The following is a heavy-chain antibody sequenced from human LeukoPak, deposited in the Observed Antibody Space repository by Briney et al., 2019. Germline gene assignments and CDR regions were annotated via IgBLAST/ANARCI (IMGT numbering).Heavy chain of an antibody. J-gene: IGHJ4*02. Sequence: PSETLSLTCTVSGDSISSYYWSWIRQPPGKGLEWIGSIYYSGSTYYNPSLESRVTISVDTSKNQFSLKLSSVTAADTAVYYCATSGWYLLPGVYWGQGTLVTVSS. CDR1: GDSISSYY. D-gene: IGHD6-19*01. CDR3: ATSGWYLLPGVY. CDR2: IYYSGST. V-gene: IGHV4-59*05.